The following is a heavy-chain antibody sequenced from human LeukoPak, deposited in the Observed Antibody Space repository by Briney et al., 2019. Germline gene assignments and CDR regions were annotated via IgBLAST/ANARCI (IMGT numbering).Heavy chain of an antibody. J-gene: IGHJ4*02. CDR2: ISTSGST. V-gene: IGHV4-4*07. CDR3: ATGYYGPVPYY. CDR1: GGSISRYF. Sequence: SETLSLTCTVSGGSISRYFWSWIRQPAGKGLEWIGRISTSGSTNFNPSLKSRVTMSVDTSRNQFSLKLSSVTAADTAVYYCATGYYGPVPYYWGQGTLVTVSS. D-gene: IGHD3-10*01.